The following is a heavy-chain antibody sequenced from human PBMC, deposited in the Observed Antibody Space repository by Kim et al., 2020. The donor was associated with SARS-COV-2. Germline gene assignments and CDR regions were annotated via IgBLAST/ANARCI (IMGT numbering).Heavy chain of an antibody. Sequence: GGSLRLSCAASGFTFSSYSMNWVRQAPRKGLEWVSSISSSSSYIYYADSVKGRFTISRDNAKNSLYLQMNSLRAEDTAVYYCARAGGLTYYYGMDVWGQGTTVTVSS. CDR3: ARAGGLTYYYGMDV. CDR2: ISSSSSYI. CDR1: GFTFSSYS. J-gene: IGHJ6*02. V-gene: IGHV3-21*01. D-gene: IGHD3-9*01.